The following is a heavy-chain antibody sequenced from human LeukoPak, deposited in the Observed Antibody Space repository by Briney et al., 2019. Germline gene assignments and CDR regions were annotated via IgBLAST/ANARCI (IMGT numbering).Heavy chain of an antibody. CDR3: TTDQFY. V-gene: IGHV3-49*04. CDR1: GFTFGDAA. J-gene: IGHJ4*02. Sequence: GRSLRLSCTASGFTFGDAAMSWVRQAPGKGLEWVGFIRSKAYGGTAVHAASVKGRFTISRDDSKSIVYLQMNSLKTEDTAVYYCTTDQFYWGQGTLVTVSS. D-gene: IGHD5-24*01. CDR2: IRSKAYGGTA.